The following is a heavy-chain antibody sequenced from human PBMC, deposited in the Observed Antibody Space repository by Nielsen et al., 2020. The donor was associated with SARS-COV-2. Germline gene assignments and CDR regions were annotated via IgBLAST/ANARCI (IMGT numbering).Heavy chain of an antibody. D-gene: IGHD6-19*01. Sequence: SETLSLTCTVSGGSISGYYWSWIRQPPGKGLEWIGEINHSGSTNYNPSLKSRVTISVDTSKNQFSLKLSSVTAADTAVYYCARESQSSGWYGYWGQGTLVTVSS. CDR1: GGSISGYY. V-gene: IGHV4-34*01. CDR3: ARESQSSGWYGY. J-gene: IGHJ4*02. CDR2: INHSGST.